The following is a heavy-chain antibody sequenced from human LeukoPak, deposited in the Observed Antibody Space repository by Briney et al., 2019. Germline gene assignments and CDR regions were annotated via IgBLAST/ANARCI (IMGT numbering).Heavy chain of an antibody. D-gene: IGHD3-22*01. J-gene: IGHJ4*02. CDR2: IYYSGST. CDR3: AREWAVGDSSGSIDY. V-gene: IGHV4-61*01. Sequence: SETLSLTCTVSGGSVSSGSYYWSWIRQPPGKGLEWIGYIYYSGSTNYNPSLKSRVTISVDTSKNQFSLKLSSVTAADTAVYYCAREWAVGDSSGSIDYWGQGTRVTVS. CDR1: GGSVSSGSYY.